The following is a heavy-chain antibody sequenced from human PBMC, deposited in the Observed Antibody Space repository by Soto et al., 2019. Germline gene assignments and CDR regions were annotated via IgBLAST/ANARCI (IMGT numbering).Heavy chain of an antibody. CDR2: IYSDGST. V-gene: IGHV3-53*01. CDR1: GFTVSSKY. J-gene: IGHJ4*02. D-gene: IGHD2-21*01. CDR3: ATERGPTYYFDY. Sequence: GGSLRLSCAASGFTVSSKYMSWVRQAPGKGLEWVSVIYSDGSTYYADSVKGRFTISRDNSKNTLYLQMNSLRAEDTAVYYCATERGPTYYFDYWGQGTQVTVSS.